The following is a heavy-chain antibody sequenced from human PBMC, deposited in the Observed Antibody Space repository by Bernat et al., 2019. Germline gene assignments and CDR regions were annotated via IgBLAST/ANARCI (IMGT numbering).Heavy chain of an antibody. D-gene: IGHD6-6*01. J-gene: IGHJ6*02. CDR3: ARSIAARPVGKPGYYYYGMDV. CDR1: GFTFSSYA. Sequence: EVQLLESGGGLVQPGGSLRLSCAASGFTFSSYAMSWVRQAPGKGLEWVSAISGSGGSTYYADSVKGRFTISRDNSKNTLYLQMNSLRAEDTAVYYCARSIAARPVGKPGYYYYGMDVWGQGTTVTVSS. V-gene: IGHV3-23*01. CDR2: ISGSGGST.